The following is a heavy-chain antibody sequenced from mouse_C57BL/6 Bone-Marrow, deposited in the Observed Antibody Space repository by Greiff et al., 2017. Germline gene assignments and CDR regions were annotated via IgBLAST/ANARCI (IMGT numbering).Heavy chain of an antibody. J-gene: IGHJ4*01. CDR3: ARQGYYGSSYDYAMDY. CDR2: ISSGGSYT. V-gene: IGHV5-6*02. Sequence: EVKLVESGGDLVKPGGSLKLSCAASGFTFSSYGMSWVRQTPDKRLEWVATISSGGSYTYYPDSVKGRFTISSDNAKHTLYLQMSSLKSEDTAMYYCARQGYYGSSYDYAMDYWGQGTSVTVSS. CDR1: GFTFSSYG. D-gene: IGHD1-1*01.